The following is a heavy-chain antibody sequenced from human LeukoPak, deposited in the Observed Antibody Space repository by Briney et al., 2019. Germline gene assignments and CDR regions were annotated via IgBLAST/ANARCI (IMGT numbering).Heavy chain of an antibody. CDR2: FDPGDGET. CDR3: ATAFWSGYTDPDY. Sequence: PVASVKVSCKVSGYTLTELSMHWVRQAPGKGLEWMGGFDPGDGETIYAQKFQGRVTMTEDTSTDTAYMELSSLRSEDTAVYYCATAFWSGYTDPDYWGQGTLVIVSS. V-gene: IGHV1-24*01. D-gene: IGHD3-3*01. J-gene: IGHJ4*02. CDR1: GYTLTELS.